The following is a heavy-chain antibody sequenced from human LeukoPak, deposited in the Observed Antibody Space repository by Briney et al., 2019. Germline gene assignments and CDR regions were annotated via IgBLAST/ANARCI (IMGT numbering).Heavy chain of an antibody. Sequence: PGRSLRLSCAASGFTFSSYGMHWVRQAPGKGLEWVAVIWYDGSNKYYADSVKGRFTIPRDNSKNTLYLQMNSLRAEDTAVYYCAKEEYSSGIDYWGQGTLVTVCS. CDR3: AKEEYSSGIDY. V-gene: IGHV3-33*06. CDR2: IWYDGSNK. CDR1: GFTFSSYG. D-gene: IGHD6-25*01. J-gene: IGHJ4*02.